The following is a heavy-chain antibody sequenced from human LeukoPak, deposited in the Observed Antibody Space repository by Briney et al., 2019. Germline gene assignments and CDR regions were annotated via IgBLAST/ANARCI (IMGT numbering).Heavy chain of an antibody. CDR2: ISGSGGST. J-gene: IGHJ4*02. CDR3: AKDRPRGYCSSTSCHPFDY. V-gene: IGHV3-23*01. D-gene: IGHD2-2*01. CDR1: GFTFRSYA. Sequence: GGSLRLSCAASGFTFRSYAMSWVRPAPGKGLEWVSAISGSGGSTYYADSVKGRFTISRDNSKNTLYLQMNSLRAEDTAVYYCAKDRPRGYCSSTSCHPFDYWGQGTLVTVSS.